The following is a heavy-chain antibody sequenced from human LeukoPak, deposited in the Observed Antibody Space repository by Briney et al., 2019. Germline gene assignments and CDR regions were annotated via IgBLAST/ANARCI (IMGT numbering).Heavy chain of an antibody. CDR1: GFTFSSYE. V-gene: IGHV3-48*03. Sequence: GGSLRLSCAASGFTFSSYEMNWVRQAPGKGLEGVSYISSSGSSSGRIIDYADSVKGRFTISRDNSKNKLYLQMNSLRPEDTAVYYCTKSRGSGSYSPPNYFDPWGQGTLVTVSS. CDR2: ISSSGSSSGRII. CDR3: TKSRGSGSYSPPNYFDP. J-gene: IGHJ5*02. D-gene: IGHD3-10*01.